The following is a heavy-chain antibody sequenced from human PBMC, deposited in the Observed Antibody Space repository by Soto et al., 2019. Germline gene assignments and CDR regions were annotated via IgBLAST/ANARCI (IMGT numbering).Heavy chain of an antibody. CDR2: INHSGST. CDR3: ARGGSPSLYSDFGSGYYNPPFDY. J-gene: IGHJ4*02. CDR1: GGSFSGYY. Sequence: SSETLSLTCAVYGGSFSGYYWSWIRQPPGKGLEWIGEINHSGSTNYNPSLKSRVTISVDTSKNQFSLKLSSVTAADTAVYYCARGGSPSLYSDFGSGYYNPPFDYGGKGTLVTVPS. V-gene: IGHV4-34*01. D-gene: IGHD3-3*01.